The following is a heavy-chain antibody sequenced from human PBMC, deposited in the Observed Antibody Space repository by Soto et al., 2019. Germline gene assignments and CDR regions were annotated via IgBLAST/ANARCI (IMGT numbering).Heavy chain of an antibody. Sequence: PSETLSLTCAVSGGSISSGGYSWSWIRQPPGKGLEWIGYMYHSGSTYYNPSLKSRVTISVDRSKNQFSLKLSSVTAADTAVYYCALILTGTPHAFDIWGQGTMVTVS. D-gene: IGHD3-9*01. J-gene: IGHJ3*02. CDR3: ALILTGTPHAFDI. CDR1: GGSISSGGYS. V-gene: IGHV4-30-2*01. CDR2: MYHSGST.